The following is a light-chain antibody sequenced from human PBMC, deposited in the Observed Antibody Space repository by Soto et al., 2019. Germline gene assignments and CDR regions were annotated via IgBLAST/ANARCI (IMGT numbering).Light chain of an antibody. V-gene: IGKV3-20*01. CDR3: QLYDTSPPGYT. Sequence: EIVLTQSPGTLSLSPGERATLSCRASQSVSSSYLAWYQQKPGQAPRLLIYGASTRATGIQARFSGSGSGTDFTLTISRLEPEDFAVYYCQLYDTSPPGYTFAQGTKLEI. CDR2: GAS. J-gene: IGKJ2*01. CDR1: QSVSSSY.